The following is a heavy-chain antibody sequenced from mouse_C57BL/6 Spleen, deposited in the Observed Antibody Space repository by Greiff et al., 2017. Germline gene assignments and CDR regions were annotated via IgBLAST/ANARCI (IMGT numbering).Heavy chain of an antibody. CDR3: ARCDGDYWYVDV. Sequence: QVQLQQPGAELVKPGASVKLSCKASGYTFTSYWITWVKQRPGQGLEWIGDIYPGRGSTNYNEKFKSKATLTVDPSSSTAYMQLSSLTSEDSAVYYCARCDGDYWYVDVWGTGTTVTVSS. CDR2: IYPGRGST. V-gene: IGHV1-55*01. D-gene: IGHD2-3*01. J-gene: IGHJ1*03. CDR1: GYTFTSYW.